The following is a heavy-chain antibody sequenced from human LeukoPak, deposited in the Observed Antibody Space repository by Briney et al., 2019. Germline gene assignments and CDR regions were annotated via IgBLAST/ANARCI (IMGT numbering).Heavy chain of an antibody. CDR2: ISTDNSYI. CDR1: GFTFSSYT. CDR3: ARGTMFPYYFDY. V-gene: IGHV3-21*01. D-gene: IGHD3-10*02. Sequence: PGGSLRLSCAASGFTFSSYTMNWVRQAPGMGLEWVSSISTDNSYIYYTDSLKGRLTISRDNAKNSLYLQMNSLRAEDTAVYYCARGTMFPYYFDYWGQGTLVTVSS. J-gene: IGHJ4*02.